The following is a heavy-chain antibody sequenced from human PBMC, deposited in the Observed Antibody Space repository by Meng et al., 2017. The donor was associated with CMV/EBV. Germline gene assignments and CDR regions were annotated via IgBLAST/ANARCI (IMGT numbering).Heavy chain of an antibody. Sequence: TFSSYANSWVRQAPGQGLEWMGGIIPIFGTANYAQKFQGRVTITTDESTSTAYMELSSLRSEDTAVYYCARFRLDTIFGVVRGAFDIWGQGTMVTVS. J-gene: IGHJ3*02. D-gene: IGHD3-3*01. CDR1: TFSSYA. CDR2: IIPIFGTA. CDR3: ARFRLDTIFGVVRGAFDI. V-gene: IGHV1-69*05.